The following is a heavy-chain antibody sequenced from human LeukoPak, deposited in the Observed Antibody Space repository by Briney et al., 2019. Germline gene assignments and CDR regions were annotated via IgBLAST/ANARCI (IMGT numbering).Heavy chain of an antibody. CDR2: IYYSGST. J-gene: IGHJ4*02. V-gene: IGHV4-61*08. Sequence: PSETLSLTCTVSGGSVRSGDHNWSWIRQPPGKGLEWIGYIYYSGSTNYNPSLKSRVTISVDTSKNQFSLKLSSVTAADTAVYYCARGSGYYYVYWGQGILVTVSS. CDR3: ARGSGYYYVY. D-gene: IGHD3-22*01. CDR1: GGSVRSGDHN.